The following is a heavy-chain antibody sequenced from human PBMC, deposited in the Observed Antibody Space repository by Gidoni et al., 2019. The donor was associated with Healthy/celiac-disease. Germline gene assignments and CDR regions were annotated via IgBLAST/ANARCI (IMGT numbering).Heavy chain of an antibody. CDR2: INSDGSST. Sequence: EVQLVESGGGLVQPGGSLRLSCAASGFPFSRYWIHWVRQAPGKGLVWVSSINSDGSSTSYADSVKGRFTISRDNAKNTLYLQMNSLRAEDTAVYYCAGWGKHYDWGSGMDVWGQGTTVTVSS. V-gene: IGHV3-74*01. CDR3: AGWGKHYDWGSGMDV. CDR1: GFPFSRYW. D-gene: IGHD3-16*01. J-gene: IGHJ6*02.